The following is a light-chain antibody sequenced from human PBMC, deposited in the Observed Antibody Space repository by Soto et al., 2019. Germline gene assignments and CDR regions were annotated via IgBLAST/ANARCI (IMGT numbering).Light chain of an antibody. CDR2: KVS. CDR3: MQGTHLRPT. CDR1: QSLVYSDGNTY. J-gene: IGKJ1*01. Sequence: DVVLTQSPLSLPVTLGQPASISCRSSQSLVYSDGNTYLSWFQQRPGQSPRRLIYKVSNRDSGVPDRFSGSGSGTEFPLKIRRVEVNLIGNYYCMQGTHLRPTCGQGTTVEIK. V-gene: IGKV2-30*01.